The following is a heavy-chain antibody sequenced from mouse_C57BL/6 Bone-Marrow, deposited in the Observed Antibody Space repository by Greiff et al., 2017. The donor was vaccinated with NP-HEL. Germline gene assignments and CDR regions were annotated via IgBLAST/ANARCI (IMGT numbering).Heavy chain of an antibody. CDR1: GFSLTSYG. D-gene: IGHD1-1*01. Sequence: QVQLQQSGPGLVQPSQSLSITCTVSGFSLTSYGVHWVRQSPGKGLEWLGVIWRGGSTDYNAAFMSRLSITKDNSKSQVFFKMNSLQADDTAIYYCAKTKINYRYAMDYWGQGTAVTVSS. J-gene: IGHJ4*01. CDR3: AKTKINYRYAMDY. V-gene: IGHV2-5*01. CDR2: IWRGGST.